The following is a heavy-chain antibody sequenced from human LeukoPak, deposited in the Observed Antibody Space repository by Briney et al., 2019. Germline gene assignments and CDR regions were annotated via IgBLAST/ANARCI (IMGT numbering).Heavy chain of an antibody. J-gene: IGHJ4*02. CDR3: ARRLGYSGYDWDFDY. CDR2: IYPGDSDT. D-gene: IGHD5-12*01. V-gene: IGHV5-51*01. Sequence: PGESLKISCKGSGYSFTSYWIGWVRQMPGKGLEWMGIIYPGDSDTRYSPSFQGQVTISADKSISTAYLQWSSLKASDTAMYYCARRLGYSGYDWDFDYWGQGTLVTVSS. CDR1: GYSFTSYW.